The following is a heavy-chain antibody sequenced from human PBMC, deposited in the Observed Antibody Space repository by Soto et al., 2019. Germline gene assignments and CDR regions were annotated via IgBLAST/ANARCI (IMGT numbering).Heavy chain of an antibody. V-gene: IGHV4-4*02. J-gene: IGHJ3*02. CDR1: GGSISSSNW. CDR2: IYHSGST. Sequence: LSLTCAVSGGSISSSNWWRWVRQPPGKGLEGIGEIYHSGSTNYNPSLKSRVTISVDKSKNQFSLKLSSVTAADTAVYYCARNRDYYDSSGYPHGAFDIWGQGTMVTVSS. CDR3: ARNRDYYDSSGYPHGAFDI. D-gene: IGHD3-22*01.